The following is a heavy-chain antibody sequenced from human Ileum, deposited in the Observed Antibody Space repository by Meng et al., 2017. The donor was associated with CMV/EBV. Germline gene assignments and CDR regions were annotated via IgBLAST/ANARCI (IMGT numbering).Heavy chain of an antibody. CDR3: VRENDGAFDI. D-gene: IGHD1-1*01. V-gene: IGHV3-72*01. CDR2: IRNKLNSYIT. Sequence: AASGLTFRNYYMDWVRQAPGKGLEWVGRIRNKLNSYITEYAASVKGRFTISRDDSENSLYLQMNSLKTEDTAVYYCVRENDGAFDIWGQGTMVTVSS. J-gene: IGHJ3*02. CDR1: GLTFRNYY.